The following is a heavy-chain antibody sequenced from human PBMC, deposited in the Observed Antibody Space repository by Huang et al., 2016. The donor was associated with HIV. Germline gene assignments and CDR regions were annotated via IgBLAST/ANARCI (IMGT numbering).Heavy chain of an antibody. D-gene: IGHD5-18*01. CDR3: ARRSTPMAFDY. Sequence: VQLVQSGAEVRKPGESLKLSCQVSGYIFTRDWIGWVGQLPGKGLEWMGIIYPSDSDTKYSPSVEGQVTISVDRSNSTAYLQWSSLRASDTAVYYCARRSTPMAFDYWGQGTLVTVAS. V-gene: IGHV5-51*03. J-gene: IGHJ4*02. CDR2: IYPSDSDT. CDR1: GYIFTRDW.